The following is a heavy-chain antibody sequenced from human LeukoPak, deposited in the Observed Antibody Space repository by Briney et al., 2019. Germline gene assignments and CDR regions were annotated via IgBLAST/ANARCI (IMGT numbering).Heavy chain of an antibody. D-gene: IGHD1-14*01. CDR2: INPNSGGT. CDR1: GYTFTGYY. Sequence: GESLKISCKGSGYTFTGYYMHWVRQAPGQGLEWMGWINPNSGGTNYAQKFQGRVTMTRDTSISTAYMELSRLRSDDTAVYYCAREGNLRGNWFDPWGQGTLVTVSS. V-gene: IGHV1-2*02. CDR3: AREGNLRGNWFDP. J-gene: IGHJ5*02.